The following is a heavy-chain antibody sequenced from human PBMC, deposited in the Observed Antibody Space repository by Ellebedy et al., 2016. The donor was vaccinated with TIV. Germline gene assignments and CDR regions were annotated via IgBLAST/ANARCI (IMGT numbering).Heavy chain of an antibody. Sequence: MPSETLSLTCAVYGGSFSGNYCRWIFQPPGKELQWIGYIHLSGTTRYNPSPRSRVSISVDTSKNPFSLKLNSVTAADSAVYYCARHDEVPEFARGFDPWGQGTVVTVAP. J-gene: IGHJ5*02. V-gene: IGHV4-59*08. CDR2: IHLSGTT. CDR3: ARHDEVPEFARGFDP. CDR1: GGSFSGNY. D-gene: IGHD2-2*01.